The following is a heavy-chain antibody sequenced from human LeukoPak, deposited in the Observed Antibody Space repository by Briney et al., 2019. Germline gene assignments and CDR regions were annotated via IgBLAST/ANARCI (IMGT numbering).Heavy chain of an antibody. J-gene: IGHJ4*02. V-gene: IGHV5-51*01. Sequence: GESLKISCKGSGYSFTSYWISWVRQMPGKGLEWMGIIYPGDSDTRYSPSFQGQVTISADKSISTAYLQWSSLKASDTAMYYCARTYYYDSSGYYYPPYFDYWGQGTLVTVSS. D-gene: IGHD3-22*01. CDR3: ARTYYYDSSGYYYPPYFDY. CDR2: IYPGDSDT. CDR1: GYSFTSYW.